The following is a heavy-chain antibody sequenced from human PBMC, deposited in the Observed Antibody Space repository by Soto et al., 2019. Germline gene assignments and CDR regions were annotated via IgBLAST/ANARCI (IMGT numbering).Heavy chain of an antibody. D-gene: IGHD5-12*01. Sequence: QVQLVESGGGVVQPGRSLRLSCAASGFTFNSYGMHWIRQAPGKGLEWVAVISYDGSNIFYADSVKGRFTISRDNSNNTLYLQMNSLRGDDTAVYYCARGVRGVATIAIGFYLDYWGQGTLVTTSS. J-gene: IGHJ4*02. V-gene: IGHV3-30*03. CDR3: ARGVRGVATIAIGFYLDY. CDR2: ISYDGSNI. CDR1: GFTFNSYG.